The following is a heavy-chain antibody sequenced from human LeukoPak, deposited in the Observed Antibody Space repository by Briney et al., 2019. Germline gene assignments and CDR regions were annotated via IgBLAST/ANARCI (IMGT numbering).Heavy chain of an antibody. V-gene: IGHV4-59*01. Sequence: SETLSLTCTVSGGSISSYYWSWIRQPPGKGLEWIGYIYYSGSTNYNPSLKSRVTISVDTSKNQFSLKLSSVTAADTAVYYCARENKANYDFWSGYQNWFDPWGQGTLVTVSS. D-gene: IGHD3-3*01. CDR3: ARENKANYDFWSGYQNWFDP. CDR1: GGSISSYY. J-gene: IGHJ5*02. CDR2: IYYSGST.